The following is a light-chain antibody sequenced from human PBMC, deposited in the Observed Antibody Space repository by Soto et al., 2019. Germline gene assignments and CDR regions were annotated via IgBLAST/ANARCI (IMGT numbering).Light chain of an antibody. CDR2: EAS. Sequence: IVLTQSPGTLSLSPGERATLSCRASQSVSADYLAWYQQKPGQAPRLLISEASSRATGIPDRFSGSGSGTDFTLTISRLEPEDFAVFYCHQYGTSPWTFGQGTRVEI. J-gene: IGKJ1*01. CDR1: QSVSADY. CDR3: HQYGTSPWT. V-gene: IGKV3-20*01.